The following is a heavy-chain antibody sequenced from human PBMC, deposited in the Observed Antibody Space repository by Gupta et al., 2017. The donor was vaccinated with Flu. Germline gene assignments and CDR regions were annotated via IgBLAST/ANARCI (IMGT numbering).Heavy chain of an antibody. V-gene: IGHV1-2*02. Sequence: QGQLLQSGPEMTKPGASVKVSCKASGHMFVAHYIHWVRQAPGKGLQWMGWINTNTGGTKYAQKFQGRVTMTRDTSTDTAYMDLSRLTSDDSAVYFCARDYKLATANTFDFWGQGTPVSVSS. J-gene: IGHJ4*02. CDR1: GHMFVAHY. CDR2: INTNTGGT. D-gene: IGHD2-21*02. CDR3: ARDYKLATANTFDF.